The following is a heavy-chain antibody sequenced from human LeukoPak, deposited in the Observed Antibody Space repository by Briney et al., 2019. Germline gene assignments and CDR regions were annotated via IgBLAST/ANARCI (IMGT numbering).Heavy chain of an antibody. V-gene: IGHV3-23*01. D-gene: IGHD3-10*01. CDR3: AKDRGYYYASGSYNLDH. CDR2: ISGSGGST. Sequence: GGSLRLSCAASGFTFSSYAMSWVRQAPGKGLEWVSAISGSGGSTYYADSVKGRFTISRDNSRHTVFLQMNTLRVEDTAIYYCAKDRGYYYASGSYNLDHWGQGTLVTVSS. J-gene: IGHJ4*02. CDR1: GFTFSSYA.